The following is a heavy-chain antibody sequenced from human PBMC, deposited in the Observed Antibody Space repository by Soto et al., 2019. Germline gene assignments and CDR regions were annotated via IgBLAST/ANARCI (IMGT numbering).Heavy chain of an antibody. CDR2: VSSSGATT. CDR1: GFTFSDYY. Sequence: PGGSLRLSCAASGFTFSDYYMSWIRQAPGKGLEWVSTVSSSGATTYYLDSVKGRFTISRDISRDTLYLQMNSLRAEDTAVYYCARDLYYYDSSGYYYLGIYGMDVWGQGTTVTVSS. D-gene: IGHD3-22*01. V-gene: IGHV3-11*04. J-gene: IGHJ6*02. CDR3: ARDLYYYDSSGYYYLGIYGMDV.